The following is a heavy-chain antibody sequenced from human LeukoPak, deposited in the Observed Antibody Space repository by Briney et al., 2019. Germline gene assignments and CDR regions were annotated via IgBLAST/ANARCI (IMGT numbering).Heavy chain of an antibody. J-gene: IGHJ6*03. V-gene: IGHV4-4*07. D-gene: IGHD3-3*01. CDR3: ARDTGPRDFYYYYYMDV. CDR1: GGSISSYY. Sequence: SETLSLTCTVSGGSISSYYWSWIRQPAGKGLEWIGRIYTSGSTNYNPSLKSRVTMSVDTSTNQFSLKLSSVTAADTAVYYCARDTGPRDFYYYYYMDVWGKGTTATVSS. CDR2: IYTSGST.